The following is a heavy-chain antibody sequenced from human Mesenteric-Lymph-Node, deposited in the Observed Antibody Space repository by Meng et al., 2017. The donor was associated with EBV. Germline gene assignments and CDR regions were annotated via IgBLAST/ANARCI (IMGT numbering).Heavy chain of an antibody. CDR1: GCSVSSGLYY. CDR2: IFFGGST. J-gene: IGHJ4*02. CDR3: ARETRERYFEFDY. V-gene: IGHV4-61*01. D-gene: IGHD2/OR15-2a*01. Sequence: QVQLQGSGPGLVNPSETLSLTCTVSGCSVSSGLYYWSWIRQSPGKGLEWIGYIFFGGSTYYNPSLKNRVTISIDRSKNQFSVKLDSVTAADTAVYYCARETRERYFEFDYWGQGTLVTVSS.